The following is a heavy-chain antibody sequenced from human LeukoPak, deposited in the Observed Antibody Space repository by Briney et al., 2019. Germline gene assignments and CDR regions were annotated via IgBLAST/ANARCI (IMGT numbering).Heavy chain of an antibody. CDR3: ARGGYDFWSGYWVYYFDY. V-gene: IGHV1-46*03. J-gene: IGHJ4*02. CDR2: INPSGGST. D-gene: IGHD3-3*01. Sequence: ASVKVSCKASGYTFTSYYMHWVRQAPGQGLEWMGIINPSGGSTNYAQKFQGRVTMTRDTSTSTVYMELSSLRSEDTAVYYCARGGYDFWSGYWVYYFDYWGQGTLVTVPS. CDR1: GYTFTSYY.